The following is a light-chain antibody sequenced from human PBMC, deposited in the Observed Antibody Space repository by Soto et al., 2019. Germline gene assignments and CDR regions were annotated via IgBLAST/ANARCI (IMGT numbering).Light chain of an antibody. CDR2: AAS. V-gene: IGKV1-39*01. J-gene: IGKJ1*01. Sequence: IQLTQSPSSLSASVGDRVTITCRASQGISSYLAWYQQKPGKAPKLLIYAASTLQSGVPSRFSGSGSGTDFTLTISSLQPEDFATYFCQQCYSSPRTFGQGTKVDIK. CDR3: QQCYSSPRT. CDR1: QGISSY.